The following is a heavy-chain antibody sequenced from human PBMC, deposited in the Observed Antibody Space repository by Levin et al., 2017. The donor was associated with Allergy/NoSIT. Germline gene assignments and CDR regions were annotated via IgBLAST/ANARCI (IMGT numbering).Heavy chain of an antibody. CDR3: ARRTVEVGKFDY. Sequence: GESLKISCKGSEYSFSSHWIAWVRQMPGKGLEWVGIIYPGDSDIRYNPSFQGQVTISVDKSISTAYLQWSSLKTSDTAMYYCARRTVEVGKFDYWGQGTLVTVSS. J-gene: IGHJ4*02. D-gene: IGHD2-2*01. CDR2: IYPGDSDI. V-gene: IGHV5-51*01. CDR1: EYSFSSHW.